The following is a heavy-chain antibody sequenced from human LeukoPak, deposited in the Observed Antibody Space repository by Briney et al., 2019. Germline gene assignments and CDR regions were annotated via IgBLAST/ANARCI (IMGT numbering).Heavy chain of an antibody. J-gene: IGHJ3*02. CDR1: GFTLSSYW. V-gene: IGHV3-74*01. Sequence: GGSLRLSCAASGFTLSSYWMHWVRQVPGKGLVWVSRIRSDGGDTTYADSVKGRFTISRDNAKITLYLQMNSLTAEDAAVHYCARLLRGSAFDIWGQGTMVTVSS. CDR3: ARLLRGSAFDI. CDR2: IRSDGGDT. D-gene: IGHD3-10*01.